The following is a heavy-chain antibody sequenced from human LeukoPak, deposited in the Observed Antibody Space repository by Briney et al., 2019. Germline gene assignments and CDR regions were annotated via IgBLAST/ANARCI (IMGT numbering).Heavy chain of an antibody. J-gene: IGHJ4*02. CDR1: GFSFNAHS. V-gene: IGHV3-21*06. D-gene: IGHD6-6*01. CDR3: ARDRALTGTSSSSLDY. CDR2: ISSTTTYI. Sequence: GGSLRLSCAASGFSFNAHSMNWVRQAPGKGLEWVSSISSTTTYIYHADPVKGRFTISRDNFKNLLYLQMDGLRVDDTAVYYCARDRALTGTSSSSLDYWGQGTLVTVSS.